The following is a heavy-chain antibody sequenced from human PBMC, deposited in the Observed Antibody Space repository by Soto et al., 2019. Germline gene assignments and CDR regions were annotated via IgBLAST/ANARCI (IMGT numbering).Heavy chain of an antibody. CDR3: AHSLVAVTAFDY. Sequence: QITLKESGPTLVKPTQSLTLTCTFSGFSLRTSRVSVGWIRQPPGKALEWLALIYWDDDKRYSPSLKSRLTITKDTSKNQVVLTMTHMDPVDTATYYCAHSLVAVTAFDYWGQGTLVTVSS. J-gene: IGHJ4*02. D-gene: IGHD2-21*02. CDR2: IYWDDDK. CDR1: GFSLRTSRVS. V-gene: IGHV2-5*02.